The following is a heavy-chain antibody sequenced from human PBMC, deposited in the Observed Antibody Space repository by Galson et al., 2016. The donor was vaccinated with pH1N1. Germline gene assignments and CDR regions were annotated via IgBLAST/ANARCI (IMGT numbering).Heavy chain of an antibody. D-gene: IGHD1-26*01. V-gene: IGHV3-7*01. J-gene: IGHJ4*02. CDR1: GFIFSDYW. CDR2: INQDGSWK. Sequence: SLRLSCAASGFIFSDYWMSWVRQAPGKGLEWVAKINQDGSWKYYVDSMKGRCTISRDNAENSLSLQMNSLGVEDTALYYCATEDYYTSLYWGQGILVTVSS. CDR3: ATEDYYTSLY.